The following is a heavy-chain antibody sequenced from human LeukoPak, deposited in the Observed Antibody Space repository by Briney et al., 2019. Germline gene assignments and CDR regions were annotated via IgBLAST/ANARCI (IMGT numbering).Heavy chain of an antibody. J-gene: IGHJ4*02. CDR1: GGLISISTHY. CDR3: ARSVRRGFNFDY. Sequence: SETLSLTCSVSGGLISISTHYWGWIRQTPGKGLEWIGSVFYSGTTYFNPSFNSRLTISIDTSKNQFSLKLRSVTAADTAVYYCARSVRRGFNFDYWGQGTLVIVSS. D-gene: IGHD5-12*01. CDR2: VFYSGTT. V-gene: IGHV4-39*01.